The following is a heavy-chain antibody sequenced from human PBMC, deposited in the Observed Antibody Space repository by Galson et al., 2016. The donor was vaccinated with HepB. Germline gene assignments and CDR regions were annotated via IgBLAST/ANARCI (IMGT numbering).Heavy chain of an antibody. D-gene: IGHD4-11*01. CDR3: ARGTRPYSNYPPTLDF. CDR2: MYYSGST. CDR1: GGSVSSGPYY. J-gene: IGHJ4*02. Sequence: ETLSLTCTVSGGSVSSGPYYWSWIRQPPGKGLEWIGFMYYSGSTNYNPSPKSRVTISIDTSKNQFSVKLSSVTAADSARYYCARGTRPYSNYPPTLDFWGQGTLVTVSS. V-gene: IGHV4-61*01.